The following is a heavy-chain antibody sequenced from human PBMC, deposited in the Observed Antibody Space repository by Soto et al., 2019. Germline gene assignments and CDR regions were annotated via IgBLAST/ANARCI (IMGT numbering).Heavy chain of an antibody. J-gene: IGHJ6*02. V-gene: IGHV1-3*01. Sequence: ASVKVSCKASGYTFTSYAMHWVRQAPGQRLEWMGWINAGNGNTKYSQKFQGRVTITRDTSASTAYMELSSLRSEDTAVYYCAISFLTYDFWSGPRLYGMDVWGQGTTVTVSS. D-gene: IGHD3-3*01. CDR3: AISFLTYDFWSGPRLYGMDV. CDR1: GYTFTSYA. CDR2: INAGNGNT.